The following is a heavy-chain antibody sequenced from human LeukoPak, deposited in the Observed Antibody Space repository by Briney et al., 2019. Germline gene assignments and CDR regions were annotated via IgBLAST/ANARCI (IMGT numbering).Heavy chain of an antibody. J-gene: IGHJ4*02. CDR3: ARGSWIQSSPAIYYFDY. CDR1: GGSISSSNYY. Sequence: SETLSLTCTVSGGSISSSNYYWSWIRQPPGKGLEWIGYIYYSGSIKYNPSLKSRVTMSVDTSKNQFSLKLSSVTAADTAVYYCARGSWIQSSPAIYYFDYWGQGTLVTVSS. CDR2: IYYSGSI. V-gene: IGHV4-61*01. D-gene: IGHD5-18*01.